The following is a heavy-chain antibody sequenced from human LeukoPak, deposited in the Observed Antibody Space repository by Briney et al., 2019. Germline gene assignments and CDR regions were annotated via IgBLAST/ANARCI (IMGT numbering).Heavy chain of an antibody. Sequence: GASVKVSCKASGYTFTSYGISWVRQAPGQGLEWMGWISAYNGNTNYAQKLQGRVTMTTDTSTSTAYMELRSLRSDDTAVYYCARDPGYCSSTSCSTLSDNWFDPWGQGTLVTVSS. CDR1: GYTFTSYG. CDR3: ARDPGYCSSTSCSTLSDNWFDP. V-gene: IGHV1-18*01. CDR2: ISAYNGNT. D-gene: IGHD2-2*03. J-gene: IGHJ5*02.